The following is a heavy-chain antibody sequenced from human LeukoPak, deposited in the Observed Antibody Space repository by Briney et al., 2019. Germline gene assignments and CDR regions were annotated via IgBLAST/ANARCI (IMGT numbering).Heavy chain of an antibody. CDR3: ARVDFWSAEQAFDI. D-gene: IGHD3-3*01. Sequence: SETLSLTCTVSGGSISSYYWSWIRQPPGKGLEWIGYIYYSGSTNYNPSLKSRVTISVDTSKNQFSLKLSSVTAADTAVYYCARVDFWSAEQAFDIWGQGTMVTVSS. CDR2: IYYSGST. V-gene: IGHV4-59*08. CDR1: GGSISSYY. J-gene: IGHJ3*02.